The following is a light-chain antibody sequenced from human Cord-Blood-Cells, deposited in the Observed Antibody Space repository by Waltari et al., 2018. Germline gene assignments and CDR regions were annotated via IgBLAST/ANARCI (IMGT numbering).Light chain of an antibody. CDR1: SSDGGGYNH. CDR3: SSYTSSSTWV. CDR2: DVS. Sequence: QSALTQPASVSGSPGQSITISCTGTSSDGGGYNHGAWYQQHPGKAPKLMIYDVSKRPSGVSNRFSGSKSGNTASLTISGLQAEDEADYYCSSYTSSSTWVFGGGTKLTVL. J-gene: IGLJ3*02. V-gene: IGLV2-14*01.